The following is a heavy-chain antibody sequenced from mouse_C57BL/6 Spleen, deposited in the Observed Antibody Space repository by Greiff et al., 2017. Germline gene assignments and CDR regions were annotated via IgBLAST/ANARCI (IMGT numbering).Heavy chain of an antibody. CDR1: GYTFTSYW. V-gene: IGHV1-52*01. D-gene: IGHD1-1*01. J-gene: IGHJ4*01. CDR3: ARSFGSSYYYAMDY. CDR2: IDPSDSET. Sequence: QVQLQQPGAELVRPGSSVNLSCKASGYTFTSYWMHWVKQRPIQGLEWIGNIDPSDSETHYNQKFKDKATLTVDKSSSTAYMQLSSLTSEDSAVYYCARSFGSSYYYAMDYWGQGTSVTVSS.